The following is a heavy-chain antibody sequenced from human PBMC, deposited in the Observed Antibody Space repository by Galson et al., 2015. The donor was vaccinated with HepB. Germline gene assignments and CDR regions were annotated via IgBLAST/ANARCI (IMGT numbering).Heavy chain of an antibody. J-gene: IGHJ4*02. CDR1: GFTFSSYG. CDR3: ARDATPGVRQPIAGVHFQDY. D-gene: IGHD3-16*01. CDR2: IWYDGSNK. V-gene: IGHV3-33*01. Sequence: SLRLSCAASGFTFSSYGMHWVRQAPGKGLEWVAVIWYDGSNKYYADSVKGRFTISRDNSKNTLYLQMNSLRAEDTAVYYCARDATPGVRQPIAGVHFQDYWGQGTLVTVSS.